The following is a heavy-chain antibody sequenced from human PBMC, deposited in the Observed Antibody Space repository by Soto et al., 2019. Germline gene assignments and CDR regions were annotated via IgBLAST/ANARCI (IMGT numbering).Heavy chain of an antibody. J-gene: IGHJ6*02. CDR2: IYPGDSDT. CDR3: ARQSGAAAGSPYYYYGMDV. V-gene: IGHV5-51*01. D-gene: IGHD6-13*01. CDR1: GYSFTSYW. Sequence: GESLKISCKGSGYSFTSYWIGWVRQMPGKGPEWMGIIYPGDSDTRYSPSFQGQVTISADKSISTAYLQWSSLKASDTAMYYCARQSGAAAGSPYYYYGMDVWGQGTTVTVSS.